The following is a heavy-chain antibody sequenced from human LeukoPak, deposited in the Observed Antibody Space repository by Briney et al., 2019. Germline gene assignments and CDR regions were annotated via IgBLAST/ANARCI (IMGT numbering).Heavy chain of an antibody. Sequence: ASVKVSCKASGYTFTGYYMHWVRQAPGQGLEWMGRINPNSGGTNYAQKCQGTVTMTRDTSISTAYMELSRLRSDDTAVYYCARVRTLSNWFDPWGQGTLVTVSS. J-gene: IGHJ5*02. CDR2: INPNSGGT. D-gene: IGHD2-15*01. CDR1: GYTFTGYY. CDR3: ARVRTLSNWFDP. V-gene: IGHV1-2*06.